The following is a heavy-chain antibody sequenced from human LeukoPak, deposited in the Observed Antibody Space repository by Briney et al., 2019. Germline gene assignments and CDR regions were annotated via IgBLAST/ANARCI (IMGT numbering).Heavy chain of an antibody. Sequence: GGSLRLSCAASGFTFSSFGINWVRQAPGKGLEWVGRIKSKTDGGTTDYAAPVKGRFTISRDDSKNTLYLQMNSLKTEDTAVYYCTTLEFEYYYYMDVWGKGTTVTVSS. J-gene: IGHJ6*03. CDR3: TTLEFEYYYYMDV. CDR2: IKSKTDGGTT. D-gene: IGHD3-9*01. CDR1: GFTFSSFG. V-gene: IGHV3-15*01.